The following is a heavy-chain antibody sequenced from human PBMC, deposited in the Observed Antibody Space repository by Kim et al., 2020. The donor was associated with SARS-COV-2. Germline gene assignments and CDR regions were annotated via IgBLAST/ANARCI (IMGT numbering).Heavy chain of an antibody. D-gene: IGHD4-4*01. CDR3: ARRTTDGYSNLNWFDP. V-gene: IGHV4-59*08. Sequence: SLKSRVTISVDTSKNHFSLKLSSVTAADTAVYYCARRTTDGYSNLNWFDPWGQGTLVTVSS. J-gene: IGHJ5*02.